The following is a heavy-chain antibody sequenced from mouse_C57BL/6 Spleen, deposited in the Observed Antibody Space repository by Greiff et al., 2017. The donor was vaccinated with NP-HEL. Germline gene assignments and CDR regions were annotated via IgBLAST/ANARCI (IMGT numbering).Heavy chain of an antibody. CDR2: IDPSDSYT. D-gene: IGHD2-4*01. Sequence: QVQLQQPGAELVRPGTSVKLSCKASGYTFTSYWMHWVKQRPGQGLEWIGVIDPSDSYTNYNQKFKGKATLTVDTSSSTAYMQLSSLTSEDSSVYYCAKDYDGAMDYWGQGTSVTVSS. V-gene: IGHV1-59*01. CDR3: AKDYDGAMDY. CDR1: GYTFTSYW. J-gene: IGHJ4*01.